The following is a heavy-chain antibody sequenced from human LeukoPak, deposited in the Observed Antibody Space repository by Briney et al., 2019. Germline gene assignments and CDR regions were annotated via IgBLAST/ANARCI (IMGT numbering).Heavy chain of an antibody. J-gene: IGHJ4*02. D-gene: IGHD2-15*01. Sequence: PGGSLRLSCAASGFTVSSSYMYWVRQAPGKGLEWVSFFYRGEITYYVESVRGRFTISRDISKNTLYLLMNSLIPEDTAVYYCAREVVSIPSYFESWGQGTRVTVSS. CDR1: GFTVSSSY. V-gene: IGHV3-53*01. CDR2: FYRGEIT. CDR3: AREVVSIPSYFES.